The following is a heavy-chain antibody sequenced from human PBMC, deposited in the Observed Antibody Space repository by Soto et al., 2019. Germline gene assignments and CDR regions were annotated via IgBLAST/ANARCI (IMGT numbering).Heavy chain of an antibody. CDR1: GFSVNNYY. Sequence: EVQLLQSGGGLVQPGGSLRVSCAASGFSVNNYYMSWVRQAPGKGLEWVSTINSGSSTFYADSVKGRFIISRDNSKNTLFLQMDSLRAEDTAVYYSRGHNIVVVPAADFDYWGQGTLVTVSS. CDR3: RGHNIVVVPAADFDY. V-gene: IGHV3-66*01. CDR2: INSGSST. J-gene: IGHJ4*02. D-gene: IGHD2-2*01.